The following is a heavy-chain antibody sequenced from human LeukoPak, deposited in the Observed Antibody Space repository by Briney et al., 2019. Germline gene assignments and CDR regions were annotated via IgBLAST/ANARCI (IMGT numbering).Heavy chain of an antibody. J-gene: IGHJ6*02. Sequence: GGSLRLSCAASGFTVSSNYMSWVRQAPGRGLEWVSVIYSGGSTYYADSVKGRLTISRDNSKNTLYLQMNSLRAEDTAVYYCARDMMGYLSGMDVWGQGTTVTVSS. CDR2: IYSGGST. V-gene: IGHV3-53*01. CDR1: GFTVSSNY. CDR3: ARDMMGYLSGMDV. D-gene: IGHD2-21*01.